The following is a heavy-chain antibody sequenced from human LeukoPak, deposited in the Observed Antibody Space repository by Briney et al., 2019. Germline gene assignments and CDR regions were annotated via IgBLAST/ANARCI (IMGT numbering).Heavy chain of an antibody. CDR3: ARHIEGWSSSGWPYYFDY. Sequence: PSETLSLTCAVYGGSFSGYYWSWIRQPPGKGLEWIGEINHSGSTNYNPSLKSRVTISVDTSKNQFSLKLSSVTAADTAVYYCARHIEGWSSSGWPYYFDYWGQGTLVTVSS. V-gene: IGHV4-34*01. CDR1: GGSFSGYY. D-gene: IGHD6-19*01. J-gene: IGHJ4*02. CDR2: INHSGST.